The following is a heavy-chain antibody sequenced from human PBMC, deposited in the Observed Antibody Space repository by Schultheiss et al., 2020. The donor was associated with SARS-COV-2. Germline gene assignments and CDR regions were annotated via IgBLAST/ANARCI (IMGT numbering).Heavy chain of an antibody. CDR1: GGSISSYY. Sequence: SETLSLTCTVSGGSISSYYWSWIRQPPGKGLEWSGRIYTSGSTNYNPSLKSRVTISVDTSKNQFSLKLSSVTAADTAVYYCASDPLICSGGSCYPSHFDFWGQGTLVTVSS. CDR3: ASDPLICSGGSCYPSHFDF. J-gene: IGHJ4*02. D-gene: IGHD2-15*01. CDR2: IYTSGST. V-gene: IGHV4-4*08.